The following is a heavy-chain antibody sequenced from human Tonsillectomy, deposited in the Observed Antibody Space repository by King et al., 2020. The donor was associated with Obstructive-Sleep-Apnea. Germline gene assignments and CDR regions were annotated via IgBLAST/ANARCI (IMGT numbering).Heavy chain of an antibody. CDR3: AQDVSDSSVIFDY. V-gene: IGHV3-23*04. CDR1: GFSFSNYA. J-gene: IGHJ4*02. Sequence: VQLVESGGGLVQPGGSLRLSCAASGFSFSNYAMSWVRQAPGEGLEWGSTVNDTGGKTYYADSVRGRFTISRDNSKNTLYREMSSLRAEDTAIYYCAQDVSDSSVIFDYWGQGTLVTVSS. CDR2: VNDTGGKT. D-gene: IGHD6-19*01.